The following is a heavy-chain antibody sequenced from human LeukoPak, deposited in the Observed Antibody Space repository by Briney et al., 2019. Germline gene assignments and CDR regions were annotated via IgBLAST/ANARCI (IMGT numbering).Heavy chain of an antibody. CDR2: IIDSGEST. J-gene: IGHJ6*03. CDR1: GFTFSSYA. CDR3: AKLGGQELHNYYVAV. V-gene: IGHV3-23*01. Sequence: GGSLRLSCAASGFTFSSYAMSWVRQAPGKGLEWVSGIIDSGESTYYANFAKGRFTISRDNSNNSLYLQMNSLRAEDTAVYYCAKLGGQELHNYYVAVCGKGTTVAVSS. D-gene: IGHD3-16*01.